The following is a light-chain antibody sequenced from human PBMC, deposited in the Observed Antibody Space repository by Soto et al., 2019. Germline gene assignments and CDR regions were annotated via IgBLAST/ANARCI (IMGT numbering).Light chain of an antibody. CDR1: QSVANN. CDR2: GAS. V-gene: IGKV3-15*01. CDR3: QQYNNWPPAWT. J-gene: IGKJ1*01. Sequence: DIVLAQSPATLSVSPGGRAIVSCRSSQSVANNLAWYQQKPGQAPRLLICGASTRATGIPARFSGSGSGTEFSLTITGLQSEDFAVYYCQQYNNWPPAWTFGQGTKVDIK.